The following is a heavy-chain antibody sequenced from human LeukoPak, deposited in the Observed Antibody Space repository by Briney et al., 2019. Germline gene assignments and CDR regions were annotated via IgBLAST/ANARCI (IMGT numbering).Heavy chain of an antibody. D-gene: IGHD3-16*02. V-gene: IGHV1-2*02. CDR3: ARDYDYVWGSYRHYFDY. Sequence: GASVKVSCKASGYTFTRYYMHGVRQAPGQGLEGMGWINPNSGGTNYAQKFQGRVTMTRDTSISTAYMELSRLRSDDTAVYYCARDYDYVWGSYRHYFDYWGEGTLVTVSS. J-gene: IGHJ4*02. CDR2: INPNSGGT. CDR1: GYTFTRYY.